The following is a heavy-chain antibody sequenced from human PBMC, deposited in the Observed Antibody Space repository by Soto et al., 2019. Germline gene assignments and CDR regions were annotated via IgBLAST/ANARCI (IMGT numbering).Heavy chain of an antibody. CDR2: ISVDNGDT. J-gene: IGHJ6*03. CDR3: ARMVRGSNIDYYHYMDV. CDR1: GFTFRSHG. Sequence: ASVKVSCKDSGFTFRSHGISWVRQAPGQGLEWMGWISVDNGDTNYEQKLQGRVTVTTDTSTSTAYMELRSLRSEDTAVYYCARMVRGSNIDYYHYMDVWGKGTPVTVSS. V-gene: IGHV1-18*01. D-gene: IGHD3-10*01.